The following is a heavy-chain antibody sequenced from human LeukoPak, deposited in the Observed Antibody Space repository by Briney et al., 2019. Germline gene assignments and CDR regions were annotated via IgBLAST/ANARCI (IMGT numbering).Heavy chain of an antibody. CDR1: GGTFSSYA. Sequence: AASVKVSCKASGGTFSSYAISWVRQAPGQGLEWMGGIIPIFGTANYAQKFQGGVTITTDESTSTAYMELSSLRSEDTAVYYCASQIVGATLYYFDYWGQGTLVTVSS. V-gene: IGHV1-69*05. CDR2: IIPIFGTA. D-gene: IGHD1-26*01. CDR3: ASQIVGATLYYFDY. J-gene: IGHJ4*02.